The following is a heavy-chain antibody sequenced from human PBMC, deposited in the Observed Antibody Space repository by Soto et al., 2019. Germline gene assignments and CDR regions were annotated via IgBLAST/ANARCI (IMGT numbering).Heavy chain of an antibody. CDR3: ATMGTPATGLYFFDY. CDR1: GGSISSGGYY. CDR2: IYYSGST. V-gene: IGHV4-31*03. D-gene: IGHD2-15*01. Sequence: PSETLSLTCTVSGGSISSGGYYCSWIRQHPGKGLEWIGYIYYSGSTYYNPSLKSRVTISVDTSKNQFSLKLSSVTAADTAVYYCATMGTPATGLYFFDYWGQGSLVTVSS. J-gene: IGHJ4*02.